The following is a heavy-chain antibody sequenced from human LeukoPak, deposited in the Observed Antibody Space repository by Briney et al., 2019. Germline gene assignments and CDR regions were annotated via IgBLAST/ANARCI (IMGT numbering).Heavy chain of an antibody. CDR1: GGSISSYH. CDR2: IYYSGST. D-gene: IGHD3-22*01. V-gene: IGHV4-59*01. J-gene: IGHJ4*02. Sequence: SETLSLTCTVSGGSISSYHWSWIRQPAGKGLEWIGYIYYSGSTNYNPSLKSRVTISVDTSKNQFSLKLSSVTAADTAVYYCARLRAGRVDTSGYYSLDYWGQGTLVTVSS. CDR3: ARLRAGRVDTSGYYSLDY.